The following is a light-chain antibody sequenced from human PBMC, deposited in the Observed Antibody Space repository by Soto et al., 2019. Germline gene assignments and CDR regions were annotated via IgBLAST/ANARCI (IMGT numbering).Light chain of an antibody. CDR2: RSN. Sequence: VVTQPPSASGTPGQRVTISCSGSRSNIGSNPVNWYQQLPGKAPKLLIYRSNERPSGVPDRFSGSKSGTSASLAISGLQSEDEADYYCAAWDDSLHGPVFGGGTKVTVL. J-gene: IGLJ2*01. V-gene: IGLV1-44*01. CDR1: RSNIGSNP. CDR3: AAWDDSLHGPV.